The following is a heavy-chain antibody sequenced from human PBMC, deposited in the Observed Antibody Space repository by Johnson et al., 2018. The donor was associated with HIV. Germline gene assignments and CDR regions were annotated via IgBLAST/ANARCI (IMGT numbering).Heavy chain of an antibody. D-gene: IGHD6-13*01. J-gene: IGHJ3*02. V-gene: IGHV3-7*05. Sequence: VQLVESGGGVVQPGGSLRLSCAASGFTFSTYWMSWVRQAPGKGLEWVANIKQDGSEKYYVDSVKGRFTISRDNAKNSLYLQMNSLRVEDTAVYYCARDPGSSWTDAFDIWGQGTMVTVSS. CDR1: GFTFSTYW. CDR3: ARDPGSSWTDAFDI. CDR2: IKQDGSEK.